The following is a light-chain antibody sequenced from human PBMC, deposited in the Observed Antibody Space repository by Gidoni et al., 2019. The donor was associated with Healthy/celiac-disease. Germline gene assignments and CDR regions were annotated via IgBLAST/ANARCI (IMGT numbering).Light chain of an antibody. J-gene: IGKJ4*01. V-gene: IGKV3-20*01. CDR2: GAS. CDR1: QSVSSSY. Sequence: EIVLTQSPGTLSLAPGERATISCRASQSVSSSYLAWYQQKPGQAPRLLIYGASSRATGIPDRFSGSGSGTDLTLTISRLEPEDFAVYYCQQYGSSPPITFGGGTKVEIK. CDR3: QQYGSSPPIT.